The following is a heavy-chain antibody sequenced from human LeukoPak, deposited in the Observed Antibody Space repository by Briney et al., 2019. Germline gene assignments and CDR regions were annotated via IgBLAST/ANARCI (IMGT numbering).Heavy chain of an antibody. CDR2: INPYSGGT. J-gene: IGHJ6*03. D-gene: IGHD6-6*01. V-gene: IGHV1-2*02. Sequence: GASVKVSCKASGYTFTDYYMHWVRQAPGQGLEWMGWINPYSGGTNYEQKFQGRVTMTRDTSISTAYVEVSRVRSDDTAMYYCARGSSTRVYYYYYMDVWGKGTTVTVSS. CDR3: ARGSSTRVYYYYYMDV. CDR1: GYTFTDYY.